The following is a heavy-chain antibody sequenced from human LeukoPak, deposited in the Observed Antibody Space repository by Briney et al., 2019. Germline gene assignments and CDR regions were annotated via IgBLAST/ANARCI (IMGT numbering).Heavy chain of an antibody. V-gene: IGHV4-39*07. Sequence: PSETLSLTCTVSGGSISSSSYYWGWIRQPPGKGLEWIGSIYTSGSTNYNPSLKSRVTMSVDTSKNQFSLKLSSVTAADTAVYYCARELAASWFDPGAREPWSPSPQ. CDR1: GGSISSSSYY. J-gene: IGHJ5*02. CDR3: ARELAASWFDP. D-gene: IGHD6-6*01. CDR2: IYTSGST.